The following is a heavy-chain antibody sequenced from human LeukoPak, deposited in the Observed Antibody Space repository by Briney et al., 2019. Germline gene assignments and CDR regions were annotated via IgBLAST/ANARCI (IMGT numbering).Heavy chain of an antibody. CDR3: ARECYYDSSGCLDY. CDR1: GFTFSSYW. J-gene: IGHJ4*02. CDR2: INSDGSST. Sequence: PGRSLRLSCAASGFTFSSYWMHWVRQAPGKGLVWVSRINSDGSSTSYADSVKGRFTISRDNAKNTLYLQMNSLRAEDTAVYYCARECYYDSSGCLDYWGQGTLVTVSS. V-gene: IGHV3-74*01. D-gene: IGHD3-22*01.